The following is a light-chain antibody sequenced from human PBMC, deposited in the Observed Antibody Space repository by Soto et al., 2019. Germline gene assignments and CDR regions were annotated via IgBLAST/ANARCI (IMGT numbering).Light chain of an antibody. CDR1: SSDVGGYNY. CDR3: SSFASSNPVL. Sequence: QSALTQPASVSGSPGQSITISCTGTSSDVGGYNYVSWYQQHPGKAPKHVIYDVSNRPSGVSNRFSGSTSGNTAPLPISGLLSEDDADYYCSSFASSNPVLLGGGTKLTVL. CDR2: DVS. J-gene: IGLJ2*01. V-gene: IGLV2-14*01.